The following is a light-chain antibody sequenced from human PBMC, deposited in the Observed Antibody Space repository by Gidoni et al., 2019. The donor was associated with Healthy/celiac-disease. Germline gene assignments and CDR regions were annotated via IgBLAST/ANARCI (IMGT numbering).Light chain of an antibody. CDR1: QGIRND. CDR2: AAS. CDR3: LQDYHYPWT. J-gene: IGKJ1*01. Sequence: AIQMTQSPYSLSASVGDRVTITRRASQGIRNDLGWYQQKPGKAPKLLIYAASSLQSGVPSRFSGSGSGTDFTLTISSLQPEDFATYYCLQDYHYPWTFGQGTKVEIK. V-gene: IGKV1-6*01.